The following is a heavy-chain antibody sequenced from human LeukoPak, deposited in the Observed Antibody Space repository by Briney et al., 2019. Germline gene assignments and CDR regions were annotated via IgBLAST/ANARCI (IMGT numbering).Heavy chain of an antibody. V-gene: IGHV4-59*08. CDR1: GGSISSYY. J-gene: IGHJ4*02. Sequence: SETLSLTCTVSGGSISSYYWSWIRQPPGKGLEWIGYIYYSGSTNYNPSLKSRVTISVDTSKNQFPLQPSSVSAADTAVYYCARHRTTVTQRRYSFDYWGQGTLVTVSS. CDR2: IYYSGST. CDR3: ARHRTTVTQRRYSFDY. D-gene: IGHD4-17*01.